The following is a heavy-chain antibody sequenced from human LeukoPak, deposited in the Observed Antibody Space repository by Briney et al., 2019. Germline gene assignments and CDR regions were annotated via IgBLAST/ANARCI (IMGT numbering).Heavy chain of an antibody. Sequence: GGSLRLSCATSGFTFSRHWMHWVRQVPGKGLVWISCINTDGTRTTYADSVKGRFTISRDNAMNTLYLQVDGPRDEDTAVYFCSRGMDGYNIDFWGQGTLVTVSS. V-gene: IGHV3-74*03. CDR3: SRGMDGYNIDF. CDR1: GFTFSRHW. D-gene: IGHD5-24*01. J-gene: IGHJ4*02. CDR2: INTDGTRT.